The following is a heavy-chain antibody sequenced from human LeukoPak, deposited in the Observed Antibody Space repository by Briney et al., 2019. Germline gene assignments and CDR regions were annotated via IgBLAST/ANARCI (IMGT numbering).Heavy chain of an antibody. CDR1: AFTFSTYA. Sequence: GGSLRLSCAASAFTFSTYAMSWVRQAPGKRLEWVSGISGTGGSTYYADSVKGRFAISRDNSKNTLYLQMNSLRAEDTAVYYCAKDNYRVVPAAIGPFDYWGQGTLVTVSS. V-gene: IGHV3-23*01. CDR2: ISGTGGST. J-gene: IGHJ4*02. CDR3: AKDNYRVVPAAIGPFDY. D-gene: IGHD2-2*01.